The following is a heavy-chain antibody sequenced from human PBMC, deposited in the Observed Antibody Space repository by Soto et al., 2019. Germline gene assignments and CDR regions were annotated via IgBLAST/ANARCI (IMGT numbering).Heavy chain of an antibody. CDR1: GYTFTSYD. Sequence: QVQLVQSGAEVKKPGASVKVSCKASGYTFTSYDTNWVRQATGQGLERMGWMNPNSGNTGYVQKFQGRVTMTRNTSISTAYMELSSLRSEDTAVYYCARAGVSMVTMIVVVTPRGDWFDPWGQGTLVTVSS. CDR3: ARAGVSMVTMIVVVTPRGDWFDP. J-gene: IGHJ5*02. CDR2: MNPNSGNT. V-gene: IGHV1-8*01. D-gene: IGHD3-22*01.